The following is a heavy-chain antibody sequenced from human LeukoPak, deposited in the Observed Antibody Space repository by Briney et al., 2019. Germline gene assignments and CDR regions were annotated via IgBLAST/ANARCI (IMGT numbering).Heavy chain of an antibody. CDR3: ARDSSDTYNPEPGY. Sequence: PGGSLRLSCAASGFTFSTYGMHWVRQAPGKGLEWVTVIWYDGSNKYYADSVKGRFTISRDNAKNSVYLQMNSLRDEDTAVYYCARDSSDTYNPEPGYWGQGTLVTVSS. CDR1: GFTFSTYG. V-gene: IGHV3-33*01. CDR2: IWYDGSNK. J-gene: IGHJ4*02. D-gene: IGHD1-1*01.